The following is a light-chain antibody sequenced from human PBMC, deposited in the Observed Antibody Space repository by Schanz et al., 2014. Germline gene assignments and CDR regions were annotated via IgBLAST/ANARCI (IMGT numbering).Light chain of an antibody. J-gene: IGKJ5*01. V-gene: IGKV1-39*01. CDR2: AAS. CDR1: QSIASY. CDR3: QQTHSTLIT. Sequence: DIQMTQSPSSLSASVGDRVTITCRASQSIASYLNWYQQNPGKAPKLLIYAASSLQSGVPSRFSGSGSGTDFTLTISSLQPEDFATYYCQQTHSTLITFGQGTRLEIK.